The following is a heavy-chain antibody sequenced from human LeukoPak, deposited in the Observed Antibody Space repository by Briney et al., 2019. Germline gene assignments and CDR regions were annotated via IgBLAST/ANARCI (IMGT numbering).Heavy chain of an antibody. J-gene: IGHJ3*02. CDR1: GFTFSNAW. CDR3: ARGGVAIDAFDI. CDR2: IKQDGSEE. V-gene: IGHV3-7*03. D-gene: IGHD5-12*01. Sequence: PGGSLRLSCAASGFTFSNAWMSWVRQAPGKGLEWAANIKQDGSEEYYVDSVKGRFTISRDNAKNSLYLQMNSLRAEDTAVYYCARGGVAIDAFDIWGQGTMVTVSS.